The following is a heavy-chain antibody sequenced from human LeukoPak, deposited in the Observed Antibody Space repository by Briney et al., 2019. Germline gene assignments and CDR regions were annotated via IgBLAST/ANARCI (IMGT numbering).Heavy chain of an antibody. CDR3: ARVMSGWYYFDY. J-gene: IGHJ4*02. V-gene: IGHV4-39*07. CDR1: GGSISSSSYY. D-gene: IGHD6-19*01. Sequence: SETLSLTCTVSGGSISSSSYYWGWIRQPPGKGLEWIGSIYYSGGTYYNPSLKSRVTISVDTSKNQFSLKLSSVTAADTAVYYCARVMSGWYYFDYWGQGTLVTVSS. CDR2: IYYSGGT.